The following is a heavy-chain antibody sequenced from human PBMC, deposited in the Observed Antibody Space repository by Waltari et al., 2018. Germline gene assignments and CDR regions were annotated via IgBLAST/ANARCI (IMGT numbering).Heavy chain of an antibody. D-gene: IGHD1-7*01. CDR3: ARELELHRWFDP. V-gene: IGHV4-30-4*08. CDR1: GCSIRSGDYY. CDR2: IYYSGST. Sequence: QVQLQESGPGLVKPSQTLSLTCTVSGCSIRSGDYYWSWNRQPPGKGLEWIGYIYYSGSTYYNPSLKSRVTISVDTSKNQFSLKLSSVTAADTAVYYCARELELHRWFDPWGQGTLVTVSS. J-gene: IGHJ5*02.